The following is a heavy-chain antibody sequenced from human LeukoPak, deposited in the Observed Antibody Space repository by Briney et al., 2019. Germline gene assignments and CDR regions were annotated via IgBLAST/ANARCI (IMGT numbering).Heavy chain of an antibody. Sequence: GGSLRLSCAASGFSFSSYEMNWVRQAPGKGLEWVSHISSSGSTIYYADSVKGRFTISRDNAKNSLYLQMNSLRAEDTAVYYCAELGITMIGGVWGKGTTVTISS. D-gene: IGHD3-10*02. CDR2: ISSSGSTI. CDR3: AELGITMIGGV. V-gene: IGHV3-48*03. CDR1: GFSFSSYE. J-gene: IGHJ6*04.